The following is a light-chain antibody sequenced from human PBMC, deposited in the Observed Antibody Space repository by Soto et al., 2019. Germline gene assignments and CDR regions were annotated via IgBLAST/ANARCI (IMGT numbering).Light chain of an antibody. V-gene: IGLV2-14*01. CDR1: ISDVGGYNY. CDR3: SSYTTSTTYV. CDR2: EVS. J-gene: IGLJ1*01. Sequence: QCARTQPASGSGSPGQSITISCTGTISDVGGYNYVSWYQQHPGKAPKLMIYEVSNRPSGVSDRFSGSKSGNTASLTISGLQAEDEADYYCSSYTTSTTYVFGTGTKVTVL.